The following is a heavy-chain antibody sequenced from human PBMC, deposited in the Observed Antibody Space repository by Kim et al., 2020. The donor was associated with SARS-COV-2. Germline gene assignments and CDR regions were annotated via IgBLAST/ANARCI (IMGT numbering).Heavy chain of an antibody. Sequence: GSLRLSCAASGFTFSSYAMSWVRQAPGKGLEWVSAISGSGGSTYYADPVKGRFTISRDNSKNTLYLQMNSLRAEDTAVYYCAKDKSYSSSWGASDYWGQGPLVTVSS. V-gene: IGHV3-23*01. CDR3: AKDKSYSSSWGASDY. J-gene: IGHJ4*02. D-gene: IGHD6-13*01. CDR2: ISGSGGST. CDR1: GFTFSSYA.